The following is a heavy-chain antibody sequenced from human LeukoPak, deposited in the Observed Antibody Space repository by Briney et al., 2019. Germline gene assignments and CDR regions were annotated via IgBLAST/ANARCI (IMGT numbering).Heavy chain of an antibody. V-gene: IGHV4-34*01. J-gene: IGHJ4*02. CDR2: INHSVST. CDR3: ARHEKSYDYVWGSYPAPRFDY. Sequence: SEILCLTCAVYVGSFSGYYWSWIRQPPRKGLEWIWEINHSVSTNYNPSLKSRATISLDKSIKQLSLKLNSVTAADTAVYYSARHEKSYDYVWGSYPAPRFDYWGQGTLVTVSS. CDR1: VGSFSGYY. D-gene: IGHD3-16*02.